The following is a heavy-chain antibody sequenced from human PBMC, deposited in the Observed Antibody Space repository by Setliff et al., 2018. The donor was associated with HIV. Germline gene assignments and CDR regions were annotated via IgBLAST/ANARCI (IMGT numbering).Heavy chain of an antibody. CDR3: ARSASGWYDYFDY. Sequence: SVKVSCKASGGTFSSHAISWVRQAPGQGLEWMGGIIPMFGTANYAQNFQGRVTITADESTSTAYMELSSLRSEDTAVYYCARSASGWYDYFDYWGQGALVTVS. CDR2: IIPMFGTA. J-gene: IGHJ4*02. CDR1: GGTFSSHA. D-gene: IGHD6-19*01. V-gene: IGHV1-69*13.